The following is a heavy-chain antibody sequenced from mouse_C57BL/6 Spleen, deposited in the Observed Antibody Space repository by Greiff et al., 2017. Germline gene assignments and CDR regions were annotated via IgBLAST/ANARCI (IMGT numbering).Heavy chain of an antibody. CDR1: GYAFSSSW. CDR3: ARMDYGSSHYFDY. J-gene: IGHJ2*01. D-gene: IGHD1-1*01. CDR2: IYPGDGDT. Sequence: VKLVESGPELVKPGASVKISCKASGYAFSSSWMNWVKQRPGKGLEWIGRIYPGDGDTNYNGKFKGKATLTADKSSRTAYMQLSSLTSEDSAVYFCARMDYGSSHYFDYWGQGTTLTVSS. V-gene: IGHV1-82*01.